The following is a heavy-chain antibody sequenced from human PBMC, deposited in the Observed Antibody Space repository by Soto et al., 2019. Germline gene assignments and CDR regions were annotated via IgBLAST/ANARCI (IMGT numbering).Heavy chain of an antibody. J-gene: IGHJ5*02. CDR1: GYRFTSYW. V-gene: IGHV5-51*01. CDR3: ARKDKSGYFSWFDP. CDR2: IFPSDSDT. D-gene: IGHD3-22*01. Sequence: GESLKISCRTSGYRFTSYWIAWVRQMPGKGLEWMGIIFPSDSDTRYSPSFQGQVTISADRSTSTVFLQWASLKASDTAVYFCARKDKSGYFSWFDPWGQGTLVTAPQ.